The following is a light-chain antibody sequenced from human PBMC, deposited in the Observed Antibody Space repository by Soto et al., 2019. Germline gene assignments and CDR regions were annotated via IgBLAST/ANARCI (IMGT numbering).Light chain of an antibody. CDR3: QQYKSFWT. J-gene: IGKJ1*01. CDR1: QTITNW. V-gene: IGKV1-5*01. Sequence: DIQMTQSPSILSASVGDRLTITCRSSQTITNWLAWYQQKPGKAPRLLIYDASSLESWVPSRFSGSGSGAEFTLIISSLPSEDFATYYCQQYKSFWTFGQGTKVDIK. CDR2: DAS.